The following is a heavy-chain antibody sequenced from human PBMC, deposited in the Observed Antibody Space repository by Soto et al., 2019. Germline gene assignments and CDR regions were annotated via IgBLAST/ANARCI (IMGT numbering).Heavy chain of an antibody. J-gene: IGHJ6*02. Sequence: QVQLVQSGAAVKKPGSSVKVSCKASGGTFSSYAISWVRQAPGQGLEWMGGIIPIFGTANYAQKCQGRVTITADEYTSTAYMELSSLRSEDTAVYYCASRGSGWVIRGDYYYGMDVWGQGTTVTVSS. D-gene: IGHD6-19*01. CDR1: GGTFSSYA. V-gene: IGHV1-69*01. CDR3: ASRGSGWVIRGDYYYGMDV. CDR2: IIPIFGTA.